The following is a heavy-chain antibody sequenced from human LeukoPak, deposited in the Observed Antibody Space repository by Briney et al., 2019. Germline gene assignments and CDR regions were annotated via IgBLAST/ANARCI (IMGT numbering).Heavy chain of an antibody. CDR2: ISCYNGDT. CDR3: ARDGGTVGYSSGSDY. CDR1: GYTFTSYG. D-gene: IGHD5-18*01. Sequence: ASVKVSCKASGYTFTSYGITWVRQAPGQGLEWVAWISCYNGDTRYAQKFQGRVTVTTDTTTSTVCMELRSLISDDTAVYYCARDGGTVGYSSGSDYWGQGTLVTVSS. J-gene: IGHJ4*02. V-gene: IGHV1-18*01.